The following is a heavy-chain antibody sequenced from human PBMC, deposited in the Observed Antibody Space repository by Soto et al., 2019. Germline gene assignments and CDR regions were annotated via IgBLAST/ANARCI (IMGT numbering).Heavy chain of an antibody. CDR3: ARPDSSCWYYSYYGMDV. D-gene: IGHD6-19*01. CDR1: GGSISSSRYY. J-gene: IGHJ6*02. Sequence: QLQLQESGPGLVKPSETLSLTCTVSGGSISSSRYYCGWIRPPPGKVLEWIGSIYYSGSTYYNPSHNSRVTRSVVTSKDQFSLQLSDVTAADTAVYYCARPDSSCWYYSYYGMDVWGPGTTVTVFS. CDR2: IYYSGST. V-gene: IGHV4-39*01.